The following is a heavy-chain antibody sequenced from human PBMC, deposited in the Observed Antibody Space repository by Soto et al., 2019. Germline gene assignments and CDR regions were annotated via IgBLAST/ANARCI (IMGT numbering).Heavy chain of an antibody. CDR2: IYYSGST. D-gene: IGHD3-10*01. CDR3: ARGRGVDNWFDP. J-gene: IGHJ5*02. Sequence: QVQLQESGPGLVKPSQTLSLTCTVSGGSISSGGYYSSWIRQHPGKGLEWIGYIYYSGSTYYNPSLKSRVTISVDTSKNQFSLKLSSVTAADTAVYYCARGRGVDNWFDPWGQGTLVTVSS. CDR1: GGSISSGGYY. V-gene: IGHV4-31*03.